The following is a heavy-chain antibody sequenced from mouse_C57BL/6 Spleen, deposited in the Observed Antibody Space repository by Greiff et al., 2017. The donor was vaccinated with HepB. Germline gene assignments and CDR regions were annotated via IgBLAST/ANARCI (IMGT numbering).Heavy chain of an antibody. CDR1: GYAFSSSW. V-gene: IGHV1-82*01. J-gene: IGHJ1*03. CDR3: ARGHYGSSDRYFDV. D-gene: IGHD1-1*01. CDR2: IYPGDGDT. Sequence: QVQLQQSGPELVKPGASVKISCKASGYAFSSSWMNWVKQRPGKGLEWIGRIYPGDGDTNYNGKFKGKATLTADKSSSTAYMQLSSLTSEDSAVYFCARGHYGSSDRYFDVWGTGTTVTVSS.